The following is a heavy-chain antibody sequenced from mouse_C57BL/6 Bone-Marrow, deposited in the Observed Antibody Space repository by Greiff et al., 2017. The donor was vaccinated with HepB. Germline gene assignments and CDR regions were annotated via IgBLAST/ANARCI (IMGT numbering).Heavy chain of an antibody. Sequence: EVQLVESEGGLVQPGSSMKLSCTASGFTFSDYYMAWVRQVPEKGLEWVANINYDGSSTYYLDSLKSRFIISRDNAKNILYLQMSSLKSEDTATYYCARAPNWDWYYFDYWGQGTTLTVSS. V-gene: IGHV5-16*01. D-gene: IGHD4-1*01. J-gene: IGHJ2*01. CDR3: ARAPNWDWYYFDY. CDR1: GFTFSDYY. CDR2: INYDGSST.